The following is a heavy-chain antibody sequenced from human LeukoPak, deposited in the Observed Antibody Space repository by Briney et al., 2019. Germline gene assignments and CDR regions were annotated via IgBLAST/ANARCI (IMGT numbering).Heavy chain of an antibody. CDR3: ARAPGAVWSRGVFFDY. CDR1: GGSISSHY. CDR2: IYHSGST. J-gene: IGHJ4*02. V-gene: IGHV4-59*11. D-gene: IGHD3-10*01. Sequence: SETLSLTCTVSGGSISSHYWSWIRQPPGKGLEWIGYIYHSGSTYYNPSLKSRVTISVDRSKNQFSLKLSSVTAADTAVYYCARAPGAVWSRGVFFDYWGQGTLVTVSS.